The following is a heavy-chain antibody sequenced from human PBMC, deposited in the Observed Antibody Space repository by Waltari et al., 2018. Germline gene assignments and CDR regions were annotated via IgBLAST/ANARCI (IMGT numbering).Heavy chain of an antibody. CDR1: GYTFTSYD. Sequence: QVQLVQSGAEVKKPGASVKVSCTASGYTFTSYDINWVRQATGLGLGWMGLMNPNSSNTGYAQKFQGRVTITRNTSISTAYMELSSLRSEDTAVYYCATSIRYYDFWSGYSTNFDYWGQGTLVTVSS. D-gene: IGHD3-3*01. V-gene: IGHV1-8*03. CDR2: MNPNSSNT. J-gene: IGHJ4*02. CDR3: ATSIRYYDFWSGYSTNFDY.